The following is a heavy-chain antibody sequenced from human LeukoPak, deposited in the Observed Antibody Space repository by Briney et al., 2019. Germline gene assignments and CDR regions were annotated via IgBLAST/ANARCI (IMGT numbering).Heavy chain of an antibody. CDR2: ISNDGSNE. CDR1: GFTFSSYA. D-gene: IGHD3-16*02. CDR3: ARPTPGEFSFLIDY. Sequence: GGSLRLSCAASGFTFSSYAMHWVRQAPGKGLEWVGIISNDGSNEHSADSVKGRFTISRDNSKNTLYLQMNSLRAEDTAVYYCARPTPGEFSFLIDYWGQGTLVTVSS. J-gene: IGHJ4*02. V-gene: IGHV3-30*01.